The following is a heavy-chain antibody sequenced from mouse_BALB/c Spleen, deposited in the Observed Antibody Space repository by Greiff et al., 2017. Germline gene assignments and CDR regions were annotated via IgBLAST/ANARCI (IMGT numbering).Heavy chain of an antibody. Sequence: ESGPSLVKPSQTLSLTCSVTGDSITSGYWNWIRKFPGNKLEYMGYISYSGSTYYNPSLKSRISITRDTSKNQYYLQLNSVTTEDTATYYCARKGYYGSSSFDYWGQGTTLTVSS. CDR2: ISYSGST. CDR3: ARKGYYGSSSFDY. J-gene: IGHJ2*01. CDR1: GDSITSGY. D-gene: IGHD1-1*01. V-gene: IGHV3-8*02.